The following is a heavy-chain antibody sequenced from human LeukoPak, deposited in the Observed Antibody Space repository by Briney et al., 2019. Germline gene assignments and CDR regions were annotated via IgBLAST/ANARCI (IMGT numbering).Heavy chain of an antibody. CDR3: ARRGYSYGSFDY. Sequence: PSETLSLTCTVSGGSISSYYWSWIRQPPGKGLEWIGYIYYSGGTNYSPSLKSRVTISVDTSKKQFSLKLTSVTAADTAVYYCARRGYSYGSFDYWGQGTLVTVSS. J-gene: IGHJ4*02. CDR2: IYYSGGT. CDR1: GGSISSYY. V-gene: IGHV4-59*01. D-gene: IGHD5-18*01.